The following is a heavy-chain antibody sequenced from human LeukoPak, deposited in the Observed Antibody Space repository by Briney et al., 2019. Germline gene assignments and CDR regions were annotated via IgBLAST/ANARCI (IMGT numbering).Heavy chain of an antibody. D-gene: IGHD4-17*01. CDR3: AREKGYGDYGDAFDI. CDR1: EFTFSSYE. J-gene: IGHJ3*02. V-gene: IGHV3-48*03. CDR2: ISSSGSTI. Sequence: GGSLRLSCAASEFTFSSYEMNWVRQAPGKGLEWVSYISSSGSTIYYADSVKGRFTISRDNAKNSLYLQMNSLRAEDTAVYYCAREKGYGDYGDAFDIWGQGTMVTVSS.